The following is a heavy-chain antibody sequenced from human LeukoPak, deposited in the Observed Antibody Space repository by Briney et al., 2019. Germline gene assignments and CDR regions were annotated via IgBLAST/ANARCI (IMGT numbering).Heavy chain of an antibody. V-gene: IGHV4-34*01. J-gene: IGHJ4*02. CDR2: INHSGST. CDR1: GGSFSGYY. Sequence: SETLSLTCAVYGGSFSGYYWSWIRQPPGKGLEWIGEINHSGSTNYNPSLKSRVTISVDTSKNQFSLKLSSVTAADRAVYYCARHLLDYDSTPESVDYWGQGTLVTVSS. CDR3: ARHLLDYDSTPESVDY. D-gene: IGHD3-22*01.